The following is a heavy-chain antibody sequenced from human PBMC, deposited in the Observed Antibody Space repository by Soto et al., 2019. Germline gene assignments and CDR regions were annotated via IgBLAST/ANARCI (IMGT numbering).Heavy chain of an antibody. CDR1: GFTFSNAW. D-gene: IGHD2-15*01. J-gene: IGHJ3*02. CDR3: TTDPDGSAPDAFDI. V-gene: IGHV3-15*07. Sequence: ESGGGLVKPGGSLRLSCAASGFTFSNAWMNWVRQAPGKGLEWVGRIKSKTDGGTTDYAAPVKGRFTISRDDSKNTLYLQMNSLKTEDTAVYYCTTDPDGSAPDAFDIWGQGTMVTVSS. CDR2: IKSKTDGGTT.